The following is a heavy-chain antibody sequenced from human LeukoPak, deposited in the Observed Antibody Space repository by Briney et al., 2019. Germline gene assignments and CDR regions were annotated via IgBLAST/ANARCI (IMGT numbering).Heavy chain of an antibody. CDR1: EYSFTSYW. V-gene: IGHV5-51*01. CDR3: ARQRFTMRAYAGNWFDP. D-gene: IGHD3-10*01. J-gene: IGHJ5*02. Sequence: GESLKISCKGSEYSFTSYWIAGVRQMPGKGLEWMGIIYPGDSDTRYIPSFQGQVTFSVDKSISTAYLQWSSMKASETAMYYCARQRFTMRAYAGNWFDPWGQGTLVTVSS. CDR2: IYPGDSDT.